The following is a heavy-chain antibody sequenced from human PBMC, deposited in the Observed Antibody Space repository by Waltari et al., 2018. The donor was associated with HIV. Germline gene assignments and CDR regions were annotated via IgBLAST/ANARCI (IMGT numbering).Heavy chain of an antibody. V-gene: IGHV3-30-3*01. D-gene: IGHD6-13*01. CDR1: GFTFRSYA. J-gene: IGHJ4*02. CDR3: ARVRIAAAGPDY. CDR2: RSYDGSNK. Sequence: QVQLVESGGGVVQPGRSLRLSCAASGFTFRSYAMHWVRQAPGKGQEGVEVRSYDGSNKYYADSVKGRFTISRDNSKNTLYLQMNSLRAEDTAVYYCARVRIAAAGPDYWGQGTLVTVSS.